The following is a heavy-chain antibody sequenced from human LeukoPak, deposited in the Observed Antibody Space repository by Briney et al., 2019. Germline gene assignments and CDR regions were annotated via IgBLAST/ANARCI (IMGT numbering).Heavy chain of an antibody. CDR2: IIPIFGTA. CDR1: GGTFSSYA. J-gene: IGHJ4*02. V-gene: IGHV1-69*05. Sequence: ASVKVSCKASGGTFSSYAISWVRQAPGQGLEWMGGIIPIFGTANYAQKFQGRVTITTDESTSTAYMELSSLRSEDTAVYYCARDFRCVAGAITHLTDWGQGTLVTVSS. CDR3: ARDFRCVAGAITHLTD. D-gene: IGHD3-16*02.